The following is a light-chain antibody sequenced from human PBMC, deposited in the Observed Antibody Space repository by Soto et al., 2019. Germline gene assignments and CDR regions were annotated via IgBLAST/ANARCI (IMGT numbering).Light chain of an antibody. Sequence: DIQMTQSPSSLSASVGDRVTITCRASQKINTYLNWYQQTPGKAPNLLIFAASKLHSGVPSRFTGSGSGTDFTLTISSLQPEDSATYYCQQSYSIPYTFGQGTKLEIK. CDR3: QQSYSIPYT. CDR1: QKINTY. V-gene: IGKV1-39*01. CDR2: AAS. J-gene: IGKJ2*01.